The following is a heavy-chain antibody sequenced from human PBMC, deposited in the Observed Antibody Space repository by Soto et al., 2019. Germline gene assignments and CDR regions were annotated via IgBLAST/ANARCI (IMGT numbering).Heavy chain of an antibody. Sequence: EVQLVESGGGLVKPGGSLRLSCAASGFTFSSYSMNWVRQAPGKGLEWVSSISSSSSYIYYADSVKGRFTISRDNAKNSLYLQMNSLRAEDTAVYYCAREPPVGATIRDDYYYGMDVWGQGSTVTVSS. CDR1: GFTFSSYS. J-gene: IGHJ6*02. D-gene: IGHD1-26*01. V-gene: IGHV3-21*01. CDR3: AREPPVGATIRDDYYYGMDV. CDR2: ISSSSSYI.